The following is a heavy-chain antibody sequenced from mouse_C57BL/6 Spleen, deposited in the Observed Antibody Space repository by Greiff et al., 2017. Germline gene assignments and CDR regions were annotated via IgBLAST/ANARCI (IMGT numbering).Heavy chain of an antibody. CDR1: GYAFSSYW. CDR2: IYPGDGDT. D-gene: IGHD1-1*01. CDR3: ARSTVATEYFDY. Sequence: QVQLKESGAELVKPGASVKISCKASGYAFSSYWMNWVKQRPGKGLEWIGQIYPGDGDTNYNGKFKGKATLTADKSSSTAYMQLSSLTSEDSAVYFCARSTVATEYFDYWGQGTTLTVSS. V-gene: IGHV1-80*01. J-gene: IGHJ2*01.